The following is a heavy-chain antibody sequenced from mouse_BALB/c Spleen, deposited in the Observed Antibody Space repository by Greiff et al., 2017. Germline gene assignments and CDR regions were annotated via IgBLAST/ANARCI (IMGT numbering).Heavy chain of an antibody. V-gene: IGHV1-7*01. Sequence: QVQLQQSGADLAKPGASVKMSCKASGYTFTSYWMHWVKQRPGQGLEWIGYINPSTGYTEYNQKFKDKATLTADKSSSTAYMQLSSLTSEDSAVYYCAKGYAMDYWGQGTSVTVSS. CDR3: AKGYAMDY. CDR2: INPSTGYT. CDR1: GYTFTSYW. J-gene: IGHJ4*01.